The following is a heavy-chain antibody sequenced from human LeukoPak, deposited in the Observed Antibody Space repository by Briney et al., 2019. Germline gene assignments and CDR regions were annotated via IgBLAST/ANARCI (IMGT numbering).Heavy chain of an antibody. J-gene: IGHJ4*02. Sequence: GGSLRLSCAASGFTFSSYAMHWVRQAPGKGLEWVAVISYDGSNKYYADSVKGRFTISRDNSKNTLYLQMNSLRAEDTAVYYCATGERMVRGDGVDYWGQGTLVTVSS. CDR1: GFTFSSYA. CDR2: ISYDGSNK. D-gene: IGHD3-10*01. CDR3: ATGERMVRGDGVDY. V-gene: IGHV3-30*01.